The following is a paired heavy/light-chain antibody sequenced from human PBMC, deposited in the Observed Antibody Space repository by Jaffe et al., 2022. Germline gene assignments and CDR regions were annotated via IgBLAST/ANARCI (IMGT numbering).Heavy chain of an antibody. V-gene: IGHV4-59*01. CDR2: IYYSGST. CDR3: ARDNFVNIVATNPESWFDP. J-gene: IGHJ5*02. Sequence: QVQLQESGPGLVKPSETLSLTCTVSGGSISSYYWSWIRQPPGKGLEWIGYIYYSGSTNYNPSLKSRVTISVDTSKNQFSLKLSSVTAADTAVYYCARDNFVNIVATNPESWFDPWGQGTLVTVSS. CDR1: GGSISSYY. D-gene: IGHD5-12*01.
Light chain of an antibody. CDR2: AAS. CDR3: QQANSFPPT. Sequence: DIQMTQSPSSVSASVGDRVTITCRASQGISSWLAWYQQKPGKAPKLLIYAASSLQSGVPSRFSGSGSGTDFTLTISSLQPEDFATYYCQQANSFPPTFGQGTKLEIK. J-gene: IGKJ2*01. CDR1: QGISSW. V-gene: IGKV1-12*01.